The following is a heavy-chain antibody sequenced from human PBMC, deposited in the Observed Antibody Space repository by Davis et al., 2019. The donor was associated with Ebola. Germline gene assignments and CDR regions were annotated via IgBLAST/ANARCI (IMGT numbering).Heavy chain of an antibody. D-gene: IGHD3-10*01. CDR1: GVSISRHY. CDR3: SERGSSV. CDR2: IYYTGNA. V-gene: IGHV4-59*03. J-gene: IGHJ4*02. Sequence: PSETLSLTCTVSGVSISRHYWNWIRQPPGKRLEWIGSIYYTGNAYYNSSLASRATISVDTSKNQFALQLTSVTAADTAMYYCSERGSSVWGQGTLVTVSS.